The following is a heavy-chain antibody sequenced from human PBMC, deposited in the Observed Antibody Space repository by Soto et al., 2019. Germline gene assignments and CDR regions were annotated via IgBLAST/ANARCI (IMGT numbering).Heavy chain of an antibody. D-gene: IGHD4-4*01. CDR2: INHSGST. V-gene: IGHV4-34*01. CDR3: ARRVTVTTTTYYFDY. CDR1: GGSFSGYY. J-gene: IGHJ4*02. Sequence: PSETLSLTCAVYGGSFSGYYWSWIRQPPGKGLEWIGEINHSGSTNYNPSLKSRVTISVDTSKNQFSLKLSSVTAADTAVYYCARRVTVTTTTYYFDYWGQGTLVTVSS.